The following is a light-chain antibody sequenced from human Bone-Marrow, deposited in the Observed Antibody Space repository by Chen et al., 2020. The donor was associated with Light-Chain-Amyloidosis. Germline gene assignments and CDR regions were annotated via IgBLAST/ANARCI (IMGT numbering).Light chain of an antibody. CDR1: QTIRSNY. Sequence: EIVLTQSPGTLSLSPGEGANLSCRASQTIRSNYLTWYQPKFGQAPRLLIYGSSSRATGIPDRFTGSGAGTDFTVTINRLEPEDFEMYYCQQYGTSPLTVGGGTKVEIK. CDR2: GSS. CDR3: QQYGTSPLT. J-gene: IGKJ4*01. V-gene: IGKV3-20*01.